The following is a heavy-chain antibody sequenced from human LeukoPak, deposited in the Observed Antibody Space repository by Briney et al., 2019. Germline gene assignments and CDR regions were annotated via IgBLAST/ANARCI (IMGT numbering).Heavy chain of an antibody. CDR2: INSGGTVT. CDR3: TRDFWSGAFDI. Sequence: GGSLRLSCAASGFTFSDFWMHWVRQAPGKGLVWVSRINSGGTVTNYADSVKGRLTISRDNAKNSLYLQMNSLRAEDTAVYYCTRDFWSGAFDIWGQGTMVTVSS. V-gene: IGHV3-74*01. D-gene: IGHD3-3*01. CDR1: GFTFSDFW. J-gene: IGHJ3*02.